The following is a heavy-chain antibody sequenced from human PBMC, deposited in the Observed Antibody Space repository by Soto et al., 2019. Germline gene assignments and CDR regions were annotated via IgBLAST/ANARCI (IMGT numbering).Heavy chain of an antibody. CDR1: GYTFTGYY. D-gene: IGHD2-2*01. Sequence: ASVKVSCKASGYTFTGYYVHWVRQAPGQGLEWMGWINPNSGGTNYAQKFQGWVTMTRDTSISTAYMELSRLRSDDTAVYYCAIVVANYYYGMDVWGPGTTVTVSS. CDR3: AIVVANYYYGMDV. V-gene: IGHV1-2*04. CDR2: INPNSGGT. J-gene: IGHJ6*02.